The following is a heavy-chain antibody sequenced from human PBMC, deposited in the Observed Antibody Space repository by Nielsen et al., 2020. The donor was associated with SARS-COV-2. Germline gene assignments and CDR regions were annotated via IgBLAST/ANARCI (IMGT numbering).Heavy chain of an antibody. CDR2: ISSSSSYT. J-gene: IGHJ6*02. CDR1: GFTFSDSY. V-gene: IGHV3-11*06. CDR3: ASDSNSYNYYYYYGMDV. Sequence: GGSLRLSCAASGFTFSDSYMSWIRQAPGKGLEWISYISSSSSYTNYADSLKGRFTISRDNAKNSLYLQMNSLRAEDTAVYYCASDSNSYNYYYYYGMDVWGQGTTVTVSS. D-gene: IGHD2-2*01.